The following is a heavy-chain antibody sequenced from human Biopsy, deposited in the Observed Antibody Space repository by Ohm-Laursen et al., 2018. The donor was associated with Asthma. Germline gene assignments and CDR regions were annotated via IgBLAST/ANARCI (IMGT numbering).Heavy chain of an antibody. J-gene: IGHJ4*02. CDR2: ITFDGSTQ. CDR3: SRDTLGYYFDI. V-gene: IGHV3-30-3*01. CDR1: GTHFGSYN. Sequence: SLRLSCAASGTHFGSYNMHWARQAPGKGLEWVAVITFDGSTQHYGDSVKGRFTISRDNSKNMLFLQMSSLRAEDTAVYYCSRDTLGYYFDIWGQETQVTVSS. D-gene: IGHD6-13*01.